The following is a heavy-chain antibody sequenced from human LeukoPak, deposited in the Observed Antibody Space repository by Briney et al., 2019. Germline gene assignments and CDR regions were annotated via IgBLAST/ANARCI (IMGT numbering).Heavy chain of an antibody. CDR2: IRYDGSNE. V-gene: IGHV3-30*02. CDR1: GFTFSNYG. D-gene: IGHD3-3*01. Sequence: EGSLRLSCAASGFTFSNYGMHWVRRAPGKGLEWVAFIRYDGSNEYYADSVKGRFTISRGNSKNTLYLQMNSLRAEDTAVYYCAKPPSPYDFWSGFDYFDYWGQGTLVTVSS. J-gene: IGHJ4*02. CDR3: AKPPSPYDFWSGFDYFDY.